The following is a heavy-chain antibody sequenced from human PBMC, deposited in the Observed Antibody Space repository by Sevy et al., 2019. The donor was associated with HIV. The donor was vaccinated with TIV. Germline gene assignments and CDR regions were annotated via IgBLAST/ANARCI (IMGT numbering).Heavy chain of an antibody. J-gene: IGHJ6*02. D-gene: IGHD3-16*01. CDR1: GFTFSAYD. CDR2: ISSDGSYR. Sequence: GGSLRLSCAASGFTFSAYDMHWVRQAPGKGLEWVAIISSDGSYRYYADSVRGRFSMSKDNSKNTMYLQISALSIEDTAVYYFAKNRPPGGSYFSRHAMDVWGRGTTVTVSS. CDR3: AKNRPPGGSYFSRHAMDV. V-gene: IGHV3-30*18.